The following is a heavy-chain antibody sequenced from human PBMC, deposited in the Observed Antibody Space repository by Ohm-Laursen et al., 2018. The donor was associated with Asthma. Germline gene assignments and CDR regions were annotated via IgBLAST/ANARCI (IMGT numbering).Heavy chain of an antibody. Sequence: LSLTCASSGFTFSSYSMNWLRQAPGKGLELVSYINSYSSTTYYADSVKGRFTISRDNAKNSLYLQMNSLRAQDTAVYYCAVRTASAGFDVWGQGTTVTVSS. V-gene: IGHV3-48*01. CDR2: INSYSSTT. J-gene: IGHJ6*02. CDR1: GFTFSSYS. CDR3: AVRTASAGFDV. D-gene: IGHD6-13*01.